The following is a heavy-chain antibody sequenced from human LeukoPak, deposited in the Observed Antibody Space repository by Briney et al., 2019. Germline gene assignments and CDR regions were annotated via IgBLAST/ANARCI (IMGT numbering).Heavy chain of an antibody. V-gene: IGHV3-30*18. CDR3: AKDGKTYYYDSSAYYFDY. D-gene: IGHD3-22*01. Sequence: GGSLRLSCAASGFTFSSYGMHWVRQAPGKGLEWVAVISYDGSNKYYADSVKGRFTISRDNSKSTLYLQMNSLRAEDTAVYYCAKDGKTYYYDSSAYYFDYWGQGTLVTLSS. J-gene: IGHJ4*02. CDR1: GFTFSSYG. CDR2: ISYDGSNK.